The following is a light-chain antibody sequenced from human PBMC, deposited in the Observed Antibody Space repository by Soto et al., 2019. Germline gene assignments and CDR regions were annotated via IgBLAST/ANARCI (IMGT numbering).Light chain of an antibody. CDR3: CSYAGSSTFV. V-gene: IGLV2-23*02. J-gene: IGLJ3*02. CDR1: SSDVGRYKF. Sequence: QSALTQPASVSGSPGQSITISCTGTSSDVGRYKFVSWYQQYPGKAPKLIIFDDTKRPSGVSNRFSGSKSGNTASLTISGLQAEDEADYYCCSYAGSSTFVFGGGTKVTVL. CDR2: DDT.